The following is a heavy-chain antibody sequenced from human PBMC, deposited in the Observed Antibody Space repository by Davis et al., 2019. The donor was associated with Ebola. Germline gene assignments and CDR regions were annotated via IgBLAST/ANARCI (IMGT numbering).Heavy chain of an antibody. D-gene: IGHD3-9*01. CDR3: AKGGFDWLLQEKGFDY. CDR1: GFTVSSNY. Sequence: GESLKISCAASGFTVSSNYTSWVRQAPGKGLEWVSVIYSGGSTYYADSVKGRFTISRDNAKNSLYLQMNSLRDEDTAVYYCAKGGFDWLLQEKGFDYWGQGTLVTVSS. CDR2: IYSGGST. J-gene: IGHJ4*02. V-gene: IGHV3-53*01.